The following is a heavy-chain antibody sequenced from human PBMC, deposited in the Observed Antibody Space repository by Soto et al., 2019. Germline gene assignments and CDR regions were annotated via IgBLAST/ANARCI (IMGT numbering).Heavy chain of an antibody. CDR2: IRFSGDNT. CDR3: VREGLRATTKGPYFDY. CDR1: GFTFSGYA. D-gene: IGHD1-26*01. J-gene: IGHJ4*02. V-gene: IGHV3-23*01. Sequence: EVQLLESGGGSVQPGGSLRLSCVASGFTFSGYALSWVRQAPGKGLEWVSTIRFSGDNTYYADSVTGRFTISRDSSQNTLFLQMTSLRVEDTALYYCVREGLRATTKGPYFDYWGQGTLVTVSS.